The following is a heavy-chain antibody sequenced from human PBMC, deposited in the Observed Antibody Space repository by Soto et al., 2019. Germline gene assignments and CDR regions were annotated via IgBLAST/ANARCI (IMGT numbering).Heavy chain of an antibody. D-gene: IGHD3-3*01. CDR2: IRSKAYGGTT. Sequence: GGSLRLSCTASGFTLGDYAMSWFRQAPGKGLEWVGFIRSKAYGGTTEYAASVKGRFTISRDDSKSIAYLQMNSLKTEDTAVYYCTRDLVTFGVVIMLDVWGQGTTVTVSS. J-gene: IGHJ6*02. CDR3: TRDLVTFGVVIMLDV. CDR1: GFTLGDYA. V-gene: IGHV3-49*03.